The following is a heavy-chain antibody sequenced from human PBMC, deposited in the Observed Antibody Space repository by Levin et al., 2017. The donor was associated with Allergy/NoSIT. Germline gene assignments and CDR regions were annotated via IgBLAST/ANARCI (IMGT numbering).Heavy chain of an antibody. V-gene: IGHV3-23*01. CDR3: ARELYGSGSSLFYYGMDV. J-gene: IGHJ6*02. Sequence: ETLSLTCAASGFTFSAYALSWVRQAPGKGLEWVSTISGTGGGTFSADSLKGRFTISRDNSRDTLYLQINSLRAEDTAVYYCARELYGSGSSLFYYGMDVWGQGTAVTVSS. CDR1: GFTFSAYA. D-gene: IGHD3-10*01. CDR2: ISGTGGGT.